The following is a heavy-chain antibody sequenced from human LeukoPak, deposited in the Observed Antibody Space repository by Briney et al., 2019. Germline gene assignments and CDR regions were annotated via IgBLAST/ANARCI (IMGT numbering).Heavy chain of an antibody. Sequence: ASVKVSCKASGYTFTSYGISWVRQAPGQGLEWMGWISAYNGNTNYAQKLQGRVTMTRDMSTSTVYMELSSLRSEDTAVYYCARDLGPYDILTGYYRSDAFDIWGQGTMVTVSS. J-gene: IGHJ3*02. V-gene: IGHV1-18*01. CDR3: ARDLGPYDILTGYYRSDAFDI. CDR1: GYTFTSYG. D-gene: IGHD3-9*01. CDR2: ISAYNGNT.